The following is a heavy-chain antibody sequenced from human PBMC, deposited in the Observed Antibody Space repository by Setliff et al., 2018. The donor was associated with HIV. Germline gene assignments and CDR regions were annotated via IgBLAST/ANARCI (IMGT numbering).Heavy chain of an antibody. J-gene: IGHJ3*01. Sequence: PGESLKISCEGSGYSFTNDWIAWVRQMPGKGLEWMGFIYPGDSDTRYSPSFQGQVTISADKSITTAYLQWSSLGASDTAMYYCARVMVGAYDAFDLWGQGTMVTVSS. V-gene: IGHV5-51*01. CDR3: ARVMVGAYDAFDL. CDR2: IYPGDSDT. CDR1: GYSFTNDW. D-gene: IGHD1-26*01.